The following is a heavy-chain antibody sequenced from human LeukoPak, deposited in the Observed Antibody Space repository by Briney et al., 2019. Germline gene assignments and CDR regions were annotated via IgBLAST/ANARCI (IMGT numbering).Heavy chain of an antibody. CDR2: INHSGST. CDR3: ARRYGCWDWYFDL. CDR1: GGSFSGYY. Sequence: YPSETLSLTCAVYGGSFSGYYWSWIRQPPGKGLEWIGEINHSGSTNYNPSLKSRVTISVDTSKNQFSLKLSSVTAADTAVYYCARRYGCWDWYFDLWGRGTLVTVSS. D-gene: IGHD3-10*01. V-gene: IGHV4-34*01. J-gene: IGHJ2*01.